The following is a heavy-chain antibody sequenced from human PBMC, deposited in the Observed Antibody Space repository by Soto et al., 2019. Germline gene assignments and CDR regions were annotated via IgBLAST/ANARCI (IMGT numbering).Heavy chain of an antibody. V-gene: IGHV1-69*13. J-gene: IGHJ4*02. Sequence: GASVKVSCKASGRTFSSYAISWVRQAPGQGLEWMRGIIPIFGTANYAQKFQGRVTITADESTSTAYMELGSLRSEDTAVYYCSVSRGYDRFYYWGQGSLVTVSS. CDR3: SVSRGYDRFYY. CDR1: GRTFSSYA. CDR2: IIPIFGTA. D-gene: IGHD5-12*01.